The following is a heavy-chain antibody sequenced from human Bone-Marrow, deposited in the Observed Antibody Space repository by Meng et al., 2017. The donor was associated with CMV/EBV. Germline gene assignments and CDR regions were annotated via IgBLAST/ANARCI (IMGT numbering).Heavy chain of an antibody. CDR1: GFSFSSYN. CDR2: ISTSGSYI. CDR3: AREKTGYCSNTSCYTDSIGYYFDY. J-gene: IGHJ4*02. Sequence: GESLKISCAASGFSFSSYNMNWVRQAPGKGLEWVSSISTSGSYIYYADSVKGRFTISRDNTKNSLYLQMNSLRAEDTAVYYCAREKTGYCSNTSCYTDSIGYYFDYWGQGTRVTGSS. V-gene: IGHV3-21*01. D-gene: IGHD2-2*02.